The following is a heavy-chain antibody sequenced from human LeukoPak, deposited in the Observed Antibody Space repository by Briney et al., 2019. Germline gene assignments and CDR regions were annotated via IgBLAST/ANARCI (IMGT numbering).Heavy chain of an antibody. CDR3: ARDKPGRGATDY. D-gene: IGHD1-26*01. CDR2: IYSGGST. Sequence: GGSLRLSCAASGFTVSGNYMSWVRRAPGKGLEWVSVIYSGGSTYYADSVKGRFTISRDNSKNTLYLQMNSLRAEDATVYYCARDKPGRGATDYWGQGTLVTVSS. CDR1: GFTVSGNY. J-gene: IGHJ4*02. V-gene: IGHV3-66*02.